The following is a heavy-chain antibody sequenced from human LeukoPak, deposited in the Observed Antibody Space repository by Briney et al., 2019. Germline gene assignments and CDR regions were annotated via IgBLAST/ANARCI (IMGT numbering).Heavy chain of an antibody. CDR1: GGSISSYY. Sequence: SETLSLTCTVSGGSISSYYWSWIRQPLGKGLEWIGYIYYSGSPNYNPSLKCRVTISVDTSKNQFSLKLSSVTAADTAVYYCARSITGTLFDYWGQGTLVTVSS. J-gene: IGHJ4*02. V-gene: IGHV4-59*08. CDR3: ARSITGTLFDY. CDR2: IYYSGSP. D-gene: IGHD1-20*01.